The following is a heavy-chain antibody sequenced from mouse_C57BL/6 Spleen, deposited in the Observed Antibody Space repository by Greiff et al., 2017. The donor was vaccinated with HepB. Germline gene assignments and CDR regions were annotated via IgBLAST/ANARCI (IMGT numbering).Heavy chain of an antibody. CDR3: ARNYYGYDYYAMDY. CDR2: INYDGSST. V-gene: IGHV5-16*01. Sequence: EVQVVESEGGLVQPGSSMKLSCTAAGFTFSDYYMAWVRQVPEKGLEWVANINYDGSSTYYLDSLKSRFIISRDNEKNIIYLQMSSLKYEDKATYYCARNYYGYDYYAMDYWGQGTSVTVSS. CDR1: GFTFSDYY. J-gene: IGHJ4*01. D-gene: IGHD2-2*01.